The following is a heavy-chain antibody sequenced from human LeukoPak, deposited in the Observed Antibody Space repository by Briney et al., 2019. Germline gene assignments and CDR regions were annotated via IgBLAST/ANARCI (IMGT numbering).Heavy chain of an antibody. CDR3: ATDYYDSSGYYPFDY. J-gene: IGHJ4*02. D-gene: IGHD3-22*01. Sequence: SVKVSCKASGGTFSSYTISWVRQAPGQGLEWMGRIIPILGIANYAQKFQGRVTITADKSTSTAYMELSSLRSEDTAVYYCATDYYDSSGYYPFDYWGQGTLVTVSS. V-gene: IGHV1-69*02. CDR2: IIPILGIA. CDR1: GGTFSSYT.